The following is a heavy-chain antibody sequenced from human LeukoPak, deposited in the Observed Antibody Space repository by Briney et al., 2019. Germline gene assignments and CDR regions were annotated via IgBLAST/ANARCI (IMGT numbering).Heavy chain of an antibody. CDR3: ARPAPYYDPHHPTNYYYGMDV. CDR1: GGSISSGGYY. Sequence: PSETLSLTCTVSGGSISSGGYYWSWIRQHPGKGLEWIGYIYYSGSTYYNPSLKSRVTISVDTSKNQFSLKLSSVTAADTAVYYCARPAPYYDPHHPTNYYYGMDVWGQGTTVTVSS. J-gene: IGHJ6*02. V-gene: IGHV4-31*03. D-gene: IGHD3-3*01. CDR2: IYYSGST.